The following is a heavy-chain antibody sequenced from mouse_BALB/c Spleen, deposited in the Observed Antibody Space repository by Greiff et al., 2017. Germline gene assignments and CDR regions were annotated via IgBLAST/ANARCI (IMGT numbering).Heavy chain of an antibody. CDR2: IWSGGST. CDR1: GFSLTSYG. CDR3: ARYWGSYLDY. V-gene: IGHV2-2*02. D-gene: IGHD6-1*01. J-gene: IGHJ2*01. Sequence: QVQLKESGPGLVQPSQSLSITCTVSGFSLTSYGVHWVRQTPGKGLEWLGVIWSGGSTDYNAAFISRLSISKNNSNGQVFFKMNSQQANDTAIYYCARYWGSYLDYWGQGTTLTVSS.